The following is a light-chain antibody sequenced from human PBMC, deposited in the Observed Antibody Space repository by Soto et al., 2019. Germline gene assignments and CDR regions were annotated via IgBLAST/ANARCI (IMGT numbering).Light chain of an antibody. CDR1: QSVSSSF. Sequence: EIVLTQSPGTLSLSPGERATLSCRASQSVSSSFLAWYQQRPGQPIRLLIYGASTRATGIPDRFSGSGSGTDFTLTINSLEPEDFAAYYCQLDGASAALALAGGTNVEIK. CDR3: QLDGASAALA. CDR2: GAS. J-gene: IGKJ4*01. V-gene: IGKV3-20*01.